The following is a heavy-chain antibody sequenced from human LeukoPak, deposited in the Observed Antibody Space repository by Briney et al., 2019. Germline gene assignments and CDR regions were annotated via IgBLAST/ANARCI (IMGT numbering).Heavy chain of an antibody. D-gene: IGHD3-16*01. CDR2: IYYSGST. J-gene: IGHJ5*02. CDR3: ARHPEGDWFDP. V-gene: IGHV4-31*11. Sequence: SETLSLTCAVYGVSFSGYYWSWIRQHPGKGLEWIGYIYYSGSTYYNPSLKSRVTISVDTSKNQFSLKLSSVTAADTAVYYCARHPEGDWFDPWGQGTLVTVSS. CDR1: GVSFSGYY.